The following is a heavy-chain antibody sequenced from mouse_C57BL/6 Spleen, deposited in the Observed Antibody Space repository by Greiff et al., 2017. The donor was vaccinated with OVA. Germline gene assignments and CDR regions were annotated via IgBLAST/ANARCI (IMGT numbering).Heavy chain of an antibody. D-gene: IGHD4-1*02. Sequence: EVKLVESGPGLVKPSQSLSLTCSVTGYSITSGYYWNWIRQFPGNKLEWMGYISYDGSNNYNPSLTNRISITRDPSKNQFFLKLNSVTTEDTSTYYCARVSNWDWYFDVWGTGTTVTVSS. CDR3: ARVSNWDWYFDV. CDR1: GYSITSGYY. J-gene: IGHJ1*03. V-gene: IGHV3-6*01. CDR2: ISYDGSN.